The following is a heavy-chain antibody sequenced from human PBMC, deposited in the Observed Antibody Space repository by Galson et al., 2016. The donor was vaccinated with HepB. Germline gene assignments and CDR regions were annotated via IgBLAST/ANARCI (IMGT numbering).Heavy chain of an antibody. CDR1: GFTFSSSA. J-gene: IGHJ6*02. Sequence: SLRLSCAASGFTFSSSAMHWVRQAPGKGLEWVAVISDDGSIKDYADSVKGRFTISRDNSKNTLYLQMNSLRAEDTAVYYCARDQGAMGANYYQAMDVWGQGTTVTVSS. CDR2: ISDDGSIK. V-gene: IGHV3-30-3*01. CDR3: ARDQGAMGANYYQAMDV. D-gene: IGHD4/OR15-4a*01.